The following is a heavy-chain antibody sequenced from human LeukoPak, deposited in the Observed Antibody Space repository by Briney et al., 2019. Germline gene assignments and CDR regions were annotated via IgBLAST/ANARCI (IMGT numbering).Heavy chain of an antibody. J-gene: IGHJ5*02. D-gene: IGHD2-2*01. CDR1: GGSISSGGYY. CDR3: ARDNAPGWLNH. Sequence: SETLSLTCTVSGGSISSGGYYWSWIRQHPGKGLEWIGYIYYSGSTYYNPSLKSRVTISVDTSKNQFSLKLSSVTAADTAVYYCARDNAPGWLNHWGQGTLVTVSS. CDR2: IYYSGST. V-gene: IGHV4-31*03.